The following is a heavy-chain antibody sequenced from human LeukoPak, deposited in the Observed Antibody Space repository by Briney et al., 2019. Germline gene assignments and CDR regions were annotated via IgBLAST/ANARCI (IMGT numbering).Heavy chain of an antibody. J-gene: IGHJ4*02. D-gene: IGHD3-22*01. V-gene: IGHV3-9*01. CDR2: ISWNSGDI. CDR3: AKDQTYYDSTDEFDY. Sequence: PGRSLRLSCAASGFTFDDYAMHWVRQAPGKGLEWVSGISWNSGDIGSADSVKGRVTISRDNAKNSLYLQMNSLRAEDTALYYCAKDQTYYDSTDEFDYWGQGTLVTVSS. CDR1: GFTFDDYA.